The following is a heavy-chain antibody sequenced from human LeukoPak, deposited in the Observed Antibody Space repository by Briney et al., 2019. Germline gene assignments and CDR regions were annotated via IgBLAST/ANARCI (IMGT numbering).Heavy chain of an antibody. V-gene: IGHV3-21*01. D-gene: IGHD6-13*01. J-gene: IGHJ3*02. CDR3: ARGVSGSSWLFDAFDI. CDR2: ISSSSSYI. Sequence: PGGSLRLSCAASGFTFSSYSMNWVRQAPGKGLEWVSSISSSSSYIYYADSVKGRFTISRDNAKNSLYLQMNSLRAEDTAVYYCARGVSGSSWLFDAFDIWGQGTMVTVSS. CDR1: GFTFSSYS.